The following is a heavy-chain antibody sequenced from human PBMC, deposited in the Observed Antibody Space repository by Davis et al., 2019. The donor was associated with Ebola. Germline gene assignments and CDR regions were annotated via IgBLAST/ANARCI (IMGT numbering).Heavy chain of an antibody. Sequence: MPSETLSLTCTVSGGSISSYYWSWIRQPPGKGLEWIGYIYYSGAIYYSGTTNYNPSLKSRVTTSLDTSKNQFSLKLSSVTAADTAVYYCARQWTLRDAFDVWGQGTMVTVSS. J-gene: IGHJ3*01. V-gene: IGHV4-59*08. CDR1: GGSISSYY. D-gene: IGHD2-15*01. CDR3: ARQWTLRDAFDV. CDR2: IYYSGAIYYSGTT.